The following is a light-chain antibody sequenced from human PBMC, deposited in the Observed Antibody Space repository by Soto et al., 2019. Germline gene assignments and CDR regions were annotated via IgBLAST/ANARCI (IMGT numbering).Light chain of an antibody. V-gene: IGKV3-15*01. CDR3: QQYYSWPL. CDR2: DTS. J-gene: IGKJ3*01. CDR1: QSVGNK. Sequence: EIVMTQSPATLSVSPGEGATLSCRASQSVGNKLAWYQQKPGQPPSLLLYDTSSRAAAVPARFSGSGSGTAFTLTITCLQSEDFAVYYCQQYYSWPLFGPGTKVEI.